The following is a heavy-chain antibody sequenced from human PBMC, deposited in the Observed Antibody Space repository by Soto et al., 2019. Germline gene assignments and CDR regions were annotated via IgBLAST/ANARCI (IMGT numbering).Heavy chain of an antibody. CDR3: ARDGYCSGGSCYGGNNWFDP. J-gene: IGHJ5*02. V-gene: IGHV3-66*01. CDR2: IYSGGST. D-gene: IGHD2-15*01. CDR1: GLPVSSTY. Sequence: EVQLVESGGGLVQPGGSLSLSCAASGLPVSSTYMTWVRRAQGRGLGWAPVIYSGGSTYYADSVKGRFTISRDNSKNTLYLQMNSLRAEDTAVYYCARDGYCSGGSCYGGNNWFDPWGQGTLVTVSS.